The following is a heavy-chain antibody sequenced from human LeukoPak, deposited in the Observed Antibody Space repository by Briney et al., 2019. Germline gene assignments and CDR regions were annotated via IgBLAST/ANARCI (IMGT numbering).Heavy chain of an antibody. CDR1: GGTFSSYA. J-gene: IGHJ4*02. CDR2: IIPILDIT. V-gene: IGHV1-69*04. CDR3: ARGSVVNLFDY. Sequence: GASVKVSSKASGGTFSSYAINWVRQAPGQGLEWMGRIIPILDITNYAQKFQGRVTITADKSTSTAYMELSSLRSEDTAVYYCARGSVVNLFDYWAWEPWSPSPQ. D-gene: IGHD2-21*01.